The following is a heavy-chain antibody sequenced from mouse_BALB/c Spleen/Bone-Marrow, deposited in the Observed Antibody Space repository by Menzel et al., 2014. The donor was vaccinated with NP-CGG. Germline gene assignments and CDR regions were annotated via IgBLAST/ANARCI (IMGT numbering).Heavy chain of an antibody. V-gene: IGHV5-9-4*01. D-gene: IGHD3-1*01. CDR1: GFTFSSYA. J-gene: IGHJ2*01. Sequence: VQLQQSGGGLVKPGGSLKLSCAASGFTFSSYAMSWVRQSPEKRLEWVAEISSGGSYTYYPDTVTGRFTISRDNAKNTLYLEMRSLRSEDTAMYYCARDRGYFDYWGQGTTLTVSS. CDR3: ARDRGYFDY. CDR2: ISSGGSYT.